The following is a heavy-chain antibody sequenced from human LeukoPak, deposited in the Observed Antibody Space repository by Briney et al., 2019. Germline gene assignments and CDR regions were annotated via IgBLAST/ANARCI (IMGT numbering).Heavy chain of an antibody. V-gene: IGHV4-31*03. D-gene: IGHD3-22*01. CDR2: IYYSGST. CDR1: GGSISSGGYY. CDR3: ARGNYYDRRVDY. J-gene: IGHJ4*02. Sequence: SETLSLTCTVSGGSISSGGYYWRWIRQHPGKGLEWIGYIYYSGSTYYNPSLKSRVTISVDTSKNQFSLKLSAVTAADTAVYYCARGNYYDRRVDYWGQGTLVTVSS.